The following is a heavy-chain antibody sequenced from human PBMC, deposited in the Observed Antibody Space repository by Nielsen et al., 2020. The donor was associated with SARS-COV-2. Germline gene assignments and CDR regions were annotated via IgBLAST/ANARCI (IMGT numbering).Heavy chain of an antibody. Sequence: WVRQAPGQSLEWMGWINAGNGNTKYSQKFQGRVTMTRDTSANTAYMELSSLSSEDTAVYYCARITPSSGWDYWGQGTLVTVSP. J-gene: IGHJ4*02. D-gene: IGHD6-19*01. CDR2: INAGNGNT. CDR3: ARITPSSGWDY. V-gene: IGHV1-3*01.